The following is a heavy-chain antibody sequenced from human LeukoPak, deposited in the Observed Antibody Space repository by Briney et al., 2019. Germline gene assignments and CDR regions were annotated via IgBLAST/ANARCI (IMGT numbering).Heavy chain of an antibody. V-gene: IGHV6-1*01. CDR2: TYYRSKWYN. CDR1: GDSVSSNSAA. CDR3: ARGTQGLRYFDWLLGFDY. D-gene: IGHD3-9*01. Sequence: SQTLSLTCAISGDSVSSNSAAWNWIRQSPSRGLEWLGRTYYRSKWYNDYAVSVKSRITINPDTSKNQFSLQLNSVTPEDTAVYYCARGTQGLRYFDWLLGFDYWGQGTLVTVSS. J-gene: IGHJ4*02.